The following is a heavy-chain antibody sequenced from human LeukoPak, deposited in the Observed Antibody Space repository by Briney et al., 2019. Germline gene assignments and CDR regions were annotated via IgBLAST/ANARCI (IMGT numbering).Heavy chain of an antibody. CDR1: GYTFTRYY. V-gene: IGHV1-46*01. Sequence: ASVEVSCKASGYTFTRYYMHWVRQAPGQGLEWMGIINPTGGSTTYAQKFQGRVTMTRDTSTSTFYMELSSLRSDDTAVYYCARDLERYYDLEGRSGYWGQGTLVTVSS. D-gene: IGHD3-3*01. J-gene: IGHJ4*02. CDR3: ARDLERYYDLEGRSGY. CDR2: INPTGGST.